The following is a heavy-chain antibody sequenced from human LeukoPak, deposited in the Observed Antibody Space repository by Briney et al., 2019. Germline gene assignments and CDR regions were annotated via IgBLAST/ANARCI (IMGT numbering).Heavy chain of an antibody. Sequence: GGSLRLSCAASGFTFSSYSMNWVRQAPGKGLEWVSAMSGSGGSTYYADSVKGRFIISRDNSKNTLYLQMNSLRVEDTAVYYCAKELFGLDYWGQGTLVTVSS. V-gene: IGHV3-23*01. CDR1: GFTFSSYS. CDR3: AKELFGLDY. D-gene: IGHD3-10*02. J-gene: IGHJ4*02. CDR2: MSGSGGST.